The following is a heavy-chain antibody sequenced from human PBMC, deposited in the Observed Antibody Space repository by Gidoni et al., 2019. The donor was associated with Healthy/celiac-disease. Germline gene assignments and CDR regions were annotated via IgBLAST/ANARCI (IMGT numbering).Heavy chain of an antibody. V-gene: IGHV3-7*01. J-gene: IGHJ4*02. CDR2: IKQDGSEK. CDR3: ARDLAHMDY. CDR1: GFTFSSYW. Sequence: EVQLVESGGGLVQPGGSRRPCCAASGFTFSSYWRSWVRQAPGKGLEWVANIKQDGSEKYYVDSVKGRFTISRDNAKNSLYLQMNSLRAEDTAVYYCARDLAHMDYWGQVTLVTVSS.